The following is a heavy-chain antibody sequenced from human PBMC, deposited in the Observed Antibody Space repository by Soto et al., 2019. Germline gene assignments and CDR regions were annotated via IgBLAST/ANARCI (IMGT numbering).Heavy chain of an antibody. Sequence: QVQMVQSGAEMKKPGSSVKVSCKVSVDSFSSYAISWVRQAHGEGLEWVGGIIPIFETANYAQNFQGRVTITAVESTTTAYLEVTRLRPQDTAVFYCAASDSSSWQHDYWGQGTLITV. J-gene: IGHJ4*02. D-gene: IGHD6-13*01. CDR3: AASDSSSWQHDY. V-gene: IGHV1-69*01. CDR1: VDSFSSYA. CDR2: IIPIFETA.